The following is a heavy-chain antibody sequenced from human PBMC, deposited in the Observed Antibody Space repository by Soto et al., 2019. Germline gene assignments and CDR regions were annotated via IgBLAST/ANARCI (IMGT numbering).Heavy chain of an antibody. V-gene: IGHV3-23*01. CDR2: ISGSGGST. D-gene: IGHD4-17*01. CDR3: AKGTGDDYGDYVSFDY. Sequence: GGSLRLSCAASGFTFSYYAMTWVRQAPGKGLEWVSGISGSGGSTYYADSVKGRFTISRDNSKNTLYLQMNSLRAEDTAVYYCAKGTGDDYGDYVSFDYWGQGTLVTVSS. CDR1: GFTFSYYA. J-gene: IGHJ4*02.